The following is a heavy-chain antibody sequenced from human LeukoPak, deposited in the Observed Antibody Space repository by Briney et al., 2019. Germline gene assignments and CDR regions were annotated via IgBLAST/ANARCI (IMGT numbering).Heavy chain of an antibody. V-gene: IGHV1-18*01. CDR3: ARDVGVTRFDP. CDR1: GNTFSNYG. CDR2: INANSGNT. J-gene: IGHJ5*02. D-gene: IGHD3-22*01. Sequence: GASVKVSCKASGNTFSNYGFSWVRQAPGQGLEWMGWINANSGNTDYAQNFQGRVTLTTDTSTNVAYMELRGLTSDDTAVYYCARDVGVTRFDPWGQGTLVTVSS.